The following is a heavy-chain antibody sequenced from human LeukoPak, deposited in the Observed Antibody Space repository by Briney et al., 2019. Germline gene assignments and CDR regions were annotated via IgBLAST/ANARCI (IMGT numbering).Heavy chain of an antibody. CDR1: GFTFSSYW. CDR2: IKQDGSEK. D-gene: IGHD5-12*01. J-gene: IGHJ3*02. V-gene: IGHV3-7*01. CDR3: ARGCSGYDYGECDAFDI. Sequence: GGSLRLSCAASGFTFSSYWMSWVRQAPGKGLEWVANIKQDGSEKYYVDSVKGRFTISRDNAKNSLYLQMNSLRAEDTAVYYCARGCSGYDYGECDAFDIWGQGTMVTVSS.